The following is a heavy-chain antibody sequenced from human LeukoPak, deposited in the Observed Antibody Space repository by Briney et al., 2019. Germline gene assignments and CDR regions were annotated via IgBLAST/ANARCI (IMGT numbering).Heavy chain of an antibody. D-gene: IGHD3-22*01. Sequence: PSETLSLTCTVSGGSISSGGYSWSWIRQHPGKGLEWIGYIYYSGSTYYNPSLKGRVTISVDTSKNQFSLKLSSVTAADTAVYYCARVLMGYYFGGAFDIWGQGTMVTVSS. CDR1: GGSISSGGYS. V-gene: IGHV4-31*03. CDR3: ARVLMGYYFGGAFDI. CDR2: IYYSGST. J-gene: IGHJ3*02.